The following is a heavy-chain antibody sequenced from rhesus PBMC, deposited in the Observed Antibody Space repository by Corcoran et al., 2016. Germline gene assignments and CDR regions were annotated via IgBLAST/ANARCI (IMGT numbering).Heavy chain of an antibody. D-gene: IGHD4-23*01. CDR1: GSSFTNYW. CDR3: ARGWGTVTVFYF. CDR2: IDPSDSDT. V-gene: IGHV5-2*01. Sequence: EVQLVQSGAEVKRPGESLKISCKTSGSSFTNYWISWVRQMPGKGLEWMGAIDPSDSDTTYTPSCQGQVTISADNSISTAYLQWSSLKASDTATYYCARGWGTVTVFYFWGQALRVTVSS. J-gene: IGHJ3*01.